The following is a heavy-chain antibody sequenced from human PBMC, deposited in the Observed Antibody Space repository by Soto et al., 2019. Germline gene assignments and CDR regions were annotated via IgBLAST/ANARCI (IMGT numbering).Heavy chain of an antibody. CDR2: TYYRSKWYN. CDR1: GDSVSSNSAA. V-gene: IGHV6-1*01. Sequence: SQTLSLTCAISGDSVSSNSAAWNWIRQSPSRGPEWLGRTYYRSKWYNDYAVSVKSRITINPDTSKNQFSLQLNSVTPEDTAVYYCARASYYDILTGKPYSYYYMDVWGKGTTVTVSS. J-gene: IGHJ6*03. D-gene: IGHD3-9*01. CDR3: ARASYYDILTGKPYSYYYMDV.